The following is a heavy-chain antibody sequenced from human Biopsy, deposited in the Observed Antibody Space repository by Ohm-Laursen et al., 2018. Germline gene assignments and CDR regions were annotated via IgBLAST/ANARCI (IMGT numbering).Heavy chain of an antibody. CDR3: VRDVDYYDPYHYYALDV. CDR2: INHSGRT. Sequence: SETLSLTCAVYGESFNGYYWSWIRQTPGKGLEWIGEINHSGRTNYNPSLKSRVTISVDTSKNQFSLKVRSVTAADTAVYYCVRDVDYYDPYHYYALDVWGQGTTVTVPS. J-gene: IGHJ6*02. CDR1: GESFNGYY. V-gene: IGHV4-34*01. D-gene: IGHD3-22*01.